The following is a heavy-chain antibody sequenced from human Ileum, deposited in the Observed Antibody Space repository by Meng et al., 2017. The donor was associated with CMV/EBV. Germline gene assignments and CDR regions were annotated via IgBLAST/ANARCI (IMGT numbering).Heavy chain of an antibody. Sequence: VQLQASGPGPVKPSQTLSLTCTVSGGSISSGGFYWSWIRQHPGKGLEWIGYIYYSGSTYYNPSLRSRVAISIDTSKNQFSLKLTSVTAADTAVYFCARTNYGDYNWFDPWGQGTLVTVSS. CDR3: ARTNYGDYNWFDP. D-gene: IGHD4-17*01. CDR1: GGSISSGGFY. CDR2: IYYSGST. V-gene: IGHV4-31*03. J-gene: IGHJ5*02.